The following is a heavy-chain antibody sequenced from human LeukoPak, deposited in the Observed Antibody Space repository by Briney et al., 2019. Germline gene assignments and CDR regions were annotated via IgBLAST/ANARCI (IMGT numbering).Heavy chain of an antibody. V-gene: IGHV3-11*01. CDR1: GFTFNDYY. D-gene: IGHD6-25*01. J-gene: IGHJ5*02. CDR2: INIGGTNT. CDR3: ATDGGGFDT. Sequence: GGSLRLSCAASGFTFNDYYMSWIRQAPGKGLEWLSYINIGGTNTHYADSVKGRFTISRDNAKKSLYLEMNNLRAEDTAVYYCATDGGGFDTWGQGVLVTVSS.